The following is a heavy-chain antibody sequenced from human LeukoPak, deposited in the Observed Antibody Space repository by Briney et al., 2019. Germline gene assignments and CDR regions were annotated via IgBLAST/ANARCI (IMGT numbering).Heavy chain of an antibody. J-gene: IGHJ3*02. V-gene: IGHV3-74*01. CDR3: ARAKGYYDFVRDAFDI. D-gene: IGHD3-3*01. CDR2: IKNDETIT. CDR1: GVSFSSHW. Sequence: GGSLRLSCAGSGVSFSSHWMHWVRQAPGKGLVWVSRIKNDETITNYADSVKGRFTISRDNAKNTLYLQINSLRAEDTAVYYCARAKGYYDFVRDAFDIWGQGTMVSDS.